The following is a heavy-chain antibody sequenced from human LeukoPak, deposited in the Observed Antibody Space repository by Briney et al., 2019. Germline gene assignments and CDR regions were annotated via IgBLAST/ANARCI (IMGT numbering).Heavy chain of an antibody. V-gene: IGHV1-18*01. CDR2: ISAYNGNT. CDR3: ARDLYYYDSSGYYPLDY. D-gene: IGHD3-22*01. CDR1: GYTFTSYG. Sequence: ASVKVSCKASGYTFTSYGISWVRQAPGQGLEWMGWISAYNGNTNYAQKLQGRVTMTTDTSTSTAYMELRSLRSDDTAVYYCARDLYYYDSSGYYPLDYWGQGTPVTVSS. J-gene: IGHJ4*02.